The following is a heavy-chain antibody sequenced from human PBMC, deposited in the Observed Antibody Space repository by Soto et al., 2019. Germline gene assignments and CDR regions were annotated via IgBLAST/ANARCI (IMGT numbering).Heavy chain of an antibody. CDR1: GYTFTDYD. CDR2: MSPNSGNT. V-gene: IGHV1-8*01. Sequence: QVQLVQSGAEVKKPGASVKVSCKASGYTFTDYDINWVRQATGQGPEWMGWMSPNSGNTGYAQKFQGRVTMTRDTSINTAYMELTSLTSEDTAVYYFSRGEWELRHWGQGTLVTVSS. CDR3: SRGEWELRH. D-gene: IGHD1-26*01. J-gene: IGHJ4*02.